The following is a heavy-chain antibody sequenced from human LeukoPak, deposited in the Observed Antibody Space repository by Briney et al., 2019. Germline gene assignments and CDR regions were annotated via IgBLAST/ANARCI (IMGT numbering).Heavy chain of an antibody. J-gene: IGHJ6*03. CDR1: GFTFNSYA. D-gene: IGHD1-26*01. CDR2: IWYDGSNK. V-gene: IGHV3-33*07. Sequence: GGSLRLFCIPSGFTFNSYAMFWVRQAPAKGLEWVSLIWYDGSNKYYADSVKGRFTISRDNSKDTLYLQMNSLRAEDTAVYHCARARGWEPNYYYYYMVVWGKGTTVTVS. CDR3: ARARGWEPNYYYYYMVV.